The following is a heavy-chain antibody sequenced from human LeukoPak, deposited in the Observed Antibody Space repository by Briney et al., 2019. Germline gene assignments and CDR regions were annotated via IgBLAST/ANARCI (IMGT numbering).Heavy chain of an antibody. Sequence: GGSLRLSCAASGFTFSSYAMSWVRQAPGKGLEWVSAISGSGGSTYYADSVKGRFTISRDNSKNTLYLQMNSLRAEDTAEYYCAKGHNSRGYSRDYWGQGTLVTVSS. CDR1: GFTFSSYA. V-gene: IGHV3-23*01. CDR2: ISGSGGST. J-gene: IGHJ4*02. D-gene: IGHD5-18*01. CDR3: AKGHNSRGYSRDY.